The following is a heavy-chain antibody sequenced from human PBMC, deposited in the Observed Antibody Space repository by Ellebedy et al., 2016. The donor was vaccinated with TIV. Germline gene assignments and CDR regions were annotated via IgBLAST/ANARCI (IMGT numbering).Heavy chain of an antibody. J-gene: IGHJ3*02. V-gene: IGHV3-23*01. CDR1: GFPFSNYA. CDR3: ARDPVGVGPAFDI. CDR2: ISGSGGST. Sequence: GESLKIPCAASGFPFSNYAMSWVRQAPGKGLEWGSGISGSGGSTYYAESVKGRFTISRDNSKNTLYLQMKSLRAEDTAVYYCARDPVGVGPAFDIWGQGTMVTVSS. D-gene: IGHD4-23*01.